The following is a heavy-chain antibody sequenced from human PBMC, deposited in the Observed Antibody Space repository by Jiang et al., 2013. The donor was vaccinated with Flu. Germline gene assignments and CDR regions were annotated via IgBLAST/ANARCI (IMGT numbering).Heavy chain of an antibody. CDR3: AKNQASYSDFWKSGMDV. V-gene: IGHV3-30*18. D-gene: IGHD3-3*01. Sequence: QLVESGGGVVQPGGSLRLSCAASGFTFSSYGMHWVRQAPGKGLEWVAVISYDGSNKYYADSVKGRFTISRDNSENTLYLQMNSLRAEDTAVFYCAKNQASYSDFWKSGMDVWGQGTAVTVSS. J-gene: IGHJ6*02. CDR2: ISYDGSNK. CDR1: GFTFSSYG.